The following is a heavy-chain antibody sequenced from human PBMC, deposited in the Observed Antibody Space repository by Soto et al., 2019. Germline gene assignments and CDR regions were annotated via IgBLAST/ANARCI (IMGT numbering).Heavy chain of an antibody. Sequence: QVQLVESGGGVVQPGRSLRLSCAASGFTFSSYGMHWVRQAPGKGLEWVAVISYDGSNNYYADSVKGRFTISRDNSKNTLYLQMNSLRAEDTAVYYCAKDRRPNYYGMDVWGQGTTVTVSS. V-gene: IGHV3-30*18. CDR1: GFTFSSYG. D-gene: IGHD6-25*01. J-gene: IGHJ6*02. CDR2: ISYDGSNN. CDR3: AKDRRPNYYGMDV.